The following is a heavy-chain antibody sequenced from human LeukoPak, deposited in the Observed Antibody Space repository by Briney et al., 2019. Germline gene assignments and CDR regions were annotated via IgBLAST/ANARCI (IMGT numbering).Heavy chain of an antibody. J-gene: IGHJ3*02. CDR3: AGVRGYYGSGSYYDAFDI. D-gene: IGHD3-10*01. V-gene: IGHV1-18*01. Sequence: ASVKVSCKASGYTFTSYGISWVRQAPGQGLEWMGWISAYNGNTNYAQKLQGRVTMTTDTSTSTAYMELRSLRSDDTAVYYCAGVRGYYGSGSYYDAFDIWGQGTMVTVSS. CDR2: ISAYNGNT. CDR1: GYTFTSYG.